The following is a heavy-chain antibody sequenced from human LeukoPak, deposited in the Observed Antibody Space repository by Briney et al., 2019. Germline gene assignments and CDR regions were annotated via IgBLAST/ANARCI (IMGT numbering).Heavy chain of an antibody. V-gene: IGHV1-2*06. CDR3: ARVYYDSSGLGF. CDR1: GYTFTSYD. Sequence: ASVKVSCKASGYTFTSYDINWVRQATGQGLEWMGRINPNSGGTNYAQKFQGRVTMTRDTSISTAYMELSRLRSDDTAVYYCARVYYDSSGLGFWGQGTLVTVSS. D-gene: IGHD3-22*01. J-gene: IGHJ4*02. CDR2: INPNSGGT.